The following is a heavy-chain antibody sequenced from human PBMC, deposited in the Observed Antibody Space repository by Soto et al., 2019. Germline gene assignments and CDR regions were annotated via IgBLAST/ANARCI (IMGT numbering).Heavy chain of an antibody. Sequence: RRLSCAASGFTVTNAWMSWVRQAPGKGLEWVGRIRSKTDGGTTDYGAPVKDRITISRDDSKSTLYLQMNSLRTEDTAVYYCATERANYYDSSGFLHDYYFDYWGQGTLVTVSS. CDR3: ATERANYYDSSGFLHDYYFDY. D-gene: IGHD3-22*01. CDR2: IRSKTDGGTT. V-gene: IGHV3-15*01. CDR1: GFTVTNAW. J-gene: IGHJ4*02.